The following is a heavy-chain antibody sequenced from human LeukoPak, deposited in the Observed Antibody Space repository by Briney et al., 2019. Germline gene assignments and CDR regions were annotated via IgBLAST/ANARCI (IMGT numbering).Heavy chain of an antibody. Sequence: ASVKVSCKASGYTFTSHGITWVRQAPGQGLEWMGWISAYNGNTKYAQKIQGRVTMTTDTSTSTAYMDLGRLRSDDTAVYHCARVRVGDYDPLDIWGQGTVVTVSS. CDR3: ARVRVGDYDPLDI. D-gene: IGHD4-17*01. V-gene: IGHV1-18*01. CDR1: GYTFTSHG. J-gene: IGHJ3*02. CDR2: ISAYNGNT.